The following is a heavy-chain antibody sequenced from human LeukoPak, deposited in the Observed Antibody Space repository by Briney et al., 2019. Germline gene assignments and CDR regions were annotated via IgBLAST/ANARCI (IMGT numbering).Heavy chain of an antibody. CDR3: ARRRYYYDSSDYS. CDR2: IYHSGST. J-gene: IGHJ4*02. D-gene: IGHD3-22*01. V-gene: IGHV4-4*02. CDR1: GGSISSSNW. Sequence: SETLSLTCAVSGGSISSSNWWSWVRQPPGKGLEWIGEIYHSGSTNYNPSLKSRVTISVDKSKNQFSLKLSSVTAADTAVYYCARRRYYYDSSDYSWGQGTLVTVSS.